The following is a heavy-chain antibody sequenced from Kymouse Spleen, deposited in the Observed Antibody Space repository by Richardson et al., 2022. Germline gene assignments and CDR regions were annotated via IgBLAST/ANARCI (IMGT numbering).Heavy chain of an antibody. CDR2: ISWNSGSI. CDR1: GFTFDDYA. V-gene: IGHV3-9*01. J-gene: IGHJ6*02. D-gene: IGHD3-10*01. Sequence: EVQLVESGGGLVQPGRSLRLSCAASGFTFDDYAMHWVRQAPGKGLEWVSGISWNSGSIGYADSVKGRFTISRDNAKNSLYLQMNSLRAEDTALYYCAKDLLITMVRGVIEDYYYYYGMDVWGQGTTVTVSS. CDR3: AKDLLITMVRGVIEDYYYYYGMDV.